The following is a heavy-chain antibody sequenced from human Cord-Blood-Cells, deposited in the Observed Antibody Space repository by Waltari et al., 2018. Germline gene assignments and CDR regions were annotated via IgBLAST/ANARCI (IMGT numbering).Heavy chain of an antibody. CDR3: ANTNWGSINAFDI. J-gene: IGHJ3*02. V-gene: IGHV1-46*01. CDR1: GYTFTSYY. CDR2: ITPSGGST. D-gene: IGHD7-27*01. Sequence: QVQLVQSGAEVKKPGASVKVSCKASGYTFTSYYMHWVRQAPGQGLEGMGIITPSGGSTSYAQKFQGRVTMTRDTSTSTVYMELSSLRSEDTAVYYCANTNWGSINAFDIWGQGTMVTVSS.